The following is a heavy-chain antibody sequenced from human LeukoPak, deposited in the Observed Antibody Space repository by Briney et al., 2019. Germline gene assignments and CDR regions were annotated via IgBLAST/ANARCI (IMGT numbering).Heavy chain of an antibody. J-gene: IGHJ5*02. CDR1: GYSISSGYY. Sequence: SETLSLTCTVSGYSISSGYYWGWIRQPPGKGLEWIGSIYHSGNTYYNPSLKSRVTISVDTSKNQFSLKLSSVTAADTAVYYCARGTYGGNINWFDPWGQGTLVTVSS. V-gene: IGHV4-38-2*02. CDR3: ARGTYGGNINWFDP. D-gene: IGHD4-23*01. CDR2: IYHSGNT.